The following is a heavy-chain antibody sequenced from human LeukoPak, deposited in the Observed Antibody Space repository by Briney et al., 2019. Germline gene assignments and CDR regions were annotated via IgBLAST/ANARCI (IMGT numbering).Heavy chain of an antibody. D-gene: IGHD3-10*01. CDR3: ARGSHYYGSGSYYKDPDAFDS. CDR2: INHSGST. Sequence: SETLSLTCAVYGGSFSGYYWSWIRQPPGKGLEWIGEINHSGSTNYNPSLKSRVTISVDTSKNQFSLKVSSVTAADTAVYYCARGSHYYGSGSYYKDPDAFDSWGQGTMVTVSS. J-gene: IGHJ3*02. V-gene: IGHV4-34*01. CDR1: GGSFSGYY.